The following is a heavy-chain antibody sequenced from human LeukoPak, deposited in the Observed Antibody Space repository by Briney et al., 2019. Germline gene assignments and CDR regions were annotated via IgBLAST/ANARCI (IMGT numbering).Heavy chain of an antibody. Sequence: SQTLSLTCAISGDSVSSNSAAWNWIRRSPSRGLEWLGRTYYRSKWYTNYAVSVKSRITINADTSKNQFSLQLNSVTPEDTAVYYCANDSFDCWGQGILVTVSS. CDR1: GDSVSSNSAA. V-gene: IGHV6-1*01. J-gene: IGHJ4*02. CDR3: ANDSFDC. CDR2: TYYRSKWYT. D-gene: IGHD3-16*01.